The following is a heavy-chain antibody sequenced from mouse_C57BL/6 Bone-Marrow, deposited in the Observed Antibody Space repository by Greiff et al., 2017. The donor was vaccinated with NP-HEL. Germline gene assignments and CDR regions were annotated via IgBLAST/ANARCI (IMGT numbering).Heavy chain of an antibody. CDR2: IDPSDSYT. CDR3: ARETAQAPAWFAY. CDR1: GYTFTSYW. V-gene: IGHV1-69*01. D-gene: IGHD3-2*02. J-gene: IGHJ3*01. Sequence: VQLQQPGAELVMPGASVKLSCKASGYTFTSYWMHWVKQRPGQGLEWIGEIDPSDSYTTYNQKFKGKSTLTVDNSSSTAYMQLSSLTSEDSSVYYCARETAQAPAWFAYWGQGTLVTVSA.